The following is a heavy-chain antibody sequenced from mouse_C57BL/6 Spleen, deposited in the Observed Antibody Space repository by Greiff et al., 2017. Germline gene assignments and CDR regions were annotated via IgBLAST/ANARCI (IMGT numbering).Heavy chain of an antibody. CDR1: GYTFTDYY. J-gene: IGHJ2*01. V-gene: IGHV1-26*01. CDR3: ARDGSGGY. CDR2: INPNNGGT. Sequence: VQLQQSGPELVKPGASVKISCKASGYTFTDYYMNWVKQSHGKSLEWIGDINPNNGGTSYNQKFKGKATLTVDKSSSTAYMELRSLTSEDSAVYYCARDGSGGYWGQGTTLTVSS.